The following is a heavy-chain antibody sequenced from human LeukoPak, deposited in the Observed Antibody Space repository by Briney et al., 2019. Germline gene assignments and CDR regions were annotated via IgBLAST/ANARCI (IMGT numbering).Heavy chain of an antibody. D-gene: IGHD3-16*02. J-gene: IGHJ4*02. CDR1: GFPFSSYS. V-gene: IGHV3-48*01. CDR2: ISSSSSTI. Sequence: GSLRLPCASSGFPFSSYSLNWVRQAPGKGLEWVSYISSSSSTIYYADSVKGRFSISRNNAQNLLYLQMNSLRAEDTAVYSCARAGGNYDYVWGSYRTWYYFDCWGQGTLVTVSS. CDR3: ARAGGNYDYVWGSYRTWYYFDC.